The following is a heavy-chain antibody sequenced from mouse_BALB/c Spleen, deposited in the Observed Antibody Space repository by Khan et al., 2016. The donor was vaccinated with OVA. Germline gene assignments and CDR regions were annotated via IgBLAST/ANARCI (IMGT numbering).Heavy chain of an antibody. D-gene: IGHD2-1*01. CDR2: IDPGNGDT. CDR3: ADCNYVGWCAY. Sequence: VQLQQSGAVLARPGASVKMSCKASGYSFTSYWMHWVKQRPGQGLEWIGGIDPGNGDTRYKQKFKGKATMTAVTSASTAYLELSSLTTEDSAVYYCADCNYVGWCAYWGQGTRVTVSA. CDR1: GYSFTSYW. J-gene: IGHJ3*01. V-gene: IGHV1-5*01.